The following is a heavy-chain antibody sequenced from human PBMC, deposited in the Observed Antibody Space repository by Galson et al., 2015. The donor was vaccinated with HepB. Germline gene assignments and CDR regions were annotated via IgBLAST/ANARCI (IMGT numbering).Heavy chain of an antibody. CDR3: ARDRGYGGSCCDY. CDR1: GDSVSSNSAA. J-gene: IGHJ4*02. Sequence: CAISGDSVSSNSAAWNWIRQSPSRGLEWLGRTYYRSKWYNEYAVSVKSRIIINPDTSKNQFSLQLNSLTPEDTAVYYCARDRGYGGSCCDYWGQGTLVTVSS. D-gene: IGHD2-15*01. CDR2: TYYRSKWYN. V-gene: IGHV6-1*01.